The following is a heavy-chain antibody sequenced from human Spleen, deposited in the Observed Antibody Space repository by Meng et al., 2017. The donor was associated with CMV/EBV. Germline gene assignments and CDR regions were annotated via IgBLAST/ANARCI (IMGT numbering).Heavy chain of an antibody. J-gene: IGHJ6*02. CDR2: ISSSGSTV. CDR1: GFSFRDYY. V-gene: IGHV3-11*04. D-gene: IGHD5-12*01. Sequence: GGSLRLSCEASGFSFRDYYMNWIRQAPGKGLEWVSFISSSGSTVYYADSVKGRFTISRDNAKNSLYLQMNSLRAEDTAVYYCARDIFSSGYIRLGGYLGMDVWGQGTTVTVSS. CDR3: ARDIFSSGYIRLGGYLGMDV.